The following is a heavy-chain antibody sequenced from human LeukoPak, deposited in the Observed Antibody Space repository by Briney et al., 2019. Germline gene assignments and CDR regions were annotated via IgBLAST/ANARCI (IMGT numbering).Heavy chain of an antibody. CDR2: INPNSGGT. CDR1: GYTFTGYY. CDR3: ARSLGAYDSSGYYKDY. Sequence: ASVKVSCKASGYTFTGYYMHWVRQAPGQGLEWMGWINPNSGGTNYAQKFQGRVTMTTDTSTSTAYMELRSLRSDDTAVYYCARSLGAYDSSGYYKDYWGQGTLVTVSS. V-gene: IGHV1-2*02. J-gene: IGHJ4*02. D-gene: IGHD3-22*01.